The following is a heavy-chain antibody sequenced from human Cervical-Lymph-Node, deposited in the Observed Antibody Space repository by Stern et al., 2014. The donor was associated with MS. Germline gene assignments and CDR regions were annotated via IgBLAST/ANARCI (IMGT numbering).Heavy chain of an antibody. D-gene: IGHD3-10*01. CDR2: VSYDGGDK. Sequence: VHLVESGGGVVRPGGSLRLSCATSGFSFSNYAMHWVRQAPGKGLEWVAGVSYDGGDKYHAGAVKGRFTMSRDNFKNTISLQMNSLRPEDTATYYCARGSRSYHKGWLGGLDSWGQGTLVSVSS. V-gene: IGHV3-30-3*01. CDR1: GFSFSNYA. CDR3: ARGSRSYHKGWLGGLDS. J-gene: IGHJ4*02.